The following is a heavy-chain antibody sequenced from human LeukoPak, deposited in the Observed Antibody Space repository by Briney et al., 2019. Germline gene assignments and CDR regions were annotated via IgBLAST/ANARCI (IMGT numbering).Heavy chain of an antibody. CDR2: ISGSGGST. Sequence: AGGSLRLSCAGSGFTFSSYAMSWVRQAPGKGLEWVSAISGSGGSTYYADSVKGLFTISRDNSKNTLYLQMNGLRAEDTAVYYCAKHDYSNYGAFDYWGQGTLVTVS. V-gene: IGHV3-23*01. J-gene: IGHJ4*02. CDR1: GFTFSSYA. CDR3: AKHDYSNYGAFDY. D-gene: IGHD4-11*01.